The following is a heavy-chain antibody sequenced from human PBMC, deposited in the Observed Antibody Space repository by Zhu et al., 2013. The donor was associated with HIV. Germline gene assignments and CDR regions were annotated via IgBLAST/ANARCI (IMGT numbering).Heavy chain of an antibody. J-gene: IGHJ4*02. D-gene: IGHD2-2*01. CDR2: INLNSGGT. CDR3: ARDPDAAFDPVGVPAALKRIDY. V-gene: IGHV1-2*02. Sequence: QVQLVQSGAEVKKPGASVKVSCKASGYSFTGFYMYWVRQAPGQGLEWMGWINLNSGGTKYAXKFQGRVTMTRDTSINTAYMELRSLRSDDTAVYYCARDPDAAFDPVGVPAALKRIDYWGQGTLVTVSS. CDR1: GYSFTGFY.